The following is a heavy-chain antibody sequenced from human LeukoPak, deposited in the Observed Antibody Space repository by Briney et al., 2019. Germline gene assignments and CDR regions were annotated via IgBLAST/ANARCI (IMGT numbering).Heavy chain of an antibody. V-gene: IGHV3-21*04. CDR1: GFTFSSYS. CDR3: AKDRGYFEVFEY. J-gene: IGHJ4*02. Sequence: GGSLRLSCAASGFTFSSYSMNWVRQAPGKGLEWVSSISSSSSYIYYADSVKGRFTISRDNAKNSLYLQMNSLRAEDTAVYYCAKDRGYFEVFEYWAREPWSPSPQ. CDR2: ISSSSSYI. D-gene: IGHD3-9*01.